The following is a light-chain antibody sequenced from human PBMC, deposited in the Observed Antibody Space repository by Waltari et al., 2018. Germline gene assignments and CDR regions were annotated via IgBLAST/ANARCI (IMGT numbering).Light chain of an antibody. V-gene: IGKV3-11*01. CDR2: DAA. CDR3: QQRSHWPPIT. J-gene: IGKJ5*01. CDR1: QSINTY. Sequence: EIVLTQSPATLSLSPGERATLSCRASQSINTYLAWYQQKPGQAPRLLIYDAANRATGIPARFSGSGSGTDFTLIISSLEPEDFAVYYCQQRSHWPPITFGQGTRL.